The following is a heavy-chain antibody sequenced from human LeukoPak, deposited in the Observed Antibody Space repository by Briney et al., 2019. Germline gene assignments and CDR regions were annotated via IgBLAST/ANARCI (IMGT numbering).Heavy chain of an antibody. D-gene: IGHD4-17*01. V-gene: IGHV3-30*04. CDR2: ISSDGSNE. CDR3: ARDMTAVTTMPDY. Sequence: SGGSLRLSCVASGFTFSSYAMHWVRQAPGQGLEWVAVISSDGSNEYYADSVKGRFTISRDNSKNTLYLQVNSLRGEDTAVYYCARDMTAVTTMPDYWGQGTLVTVSS. CDR1: GFTFSSYA. J-gene: IGHJ4*02.